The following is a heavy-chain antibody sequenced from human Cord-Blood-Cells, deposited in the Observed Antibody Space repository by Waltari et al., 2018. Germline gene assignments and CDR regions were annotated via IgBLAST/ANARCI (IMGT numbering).Heavy chain of an antibody. Sequence: GLEWMGGIIPIFGTANYAQKFKGRVTSTADESTSTAYMELSSLRSEDTAVYYCARGAAAAVGGYYHGMAVWGSGPTHSVPP. CDR2: IIPIFGTA. V-gene: IGHV1-69*01. D-gene: IGHD6-13*01. J-gene: IGHJ6*04. CDR3: ARGAAAAVGGYYHGMAV.